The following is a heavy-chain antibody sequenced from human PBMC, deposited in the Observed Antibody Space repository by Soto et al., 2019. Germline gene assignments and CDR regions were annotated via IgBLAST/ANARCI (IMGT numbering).Heavy chain of an antibody. CDR1: GFDFNRYG. J-gene: IGHJ4*02. CDR3: ARDRGENDGIDY. V-gene: IGHV3-33*01. CDR2: MWFGRRGDK. Sequence: QLQLVESGGGVVQPGGSLRLSCAASGFDFNRYGMHWVRQAPGKGLEWVAVMWFGRRGDKNHADSVKGRFTISRDNSKNTVYLEMNSLRVEDTAVYFCARDRGENDGIDYWGQGILVTVSS. D-gene: IGHD3-10*01.